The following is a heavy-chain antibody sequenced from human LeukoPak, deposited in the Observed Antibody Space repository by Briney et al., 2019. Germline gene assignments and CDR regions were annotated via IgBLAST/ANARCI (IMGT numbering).Heavy chain of an antibody. Sequence: VASVKVSCKASGYTFTSFGISWVRQAPGQGLEWMGWISAYNGNTNYAQKLQGRVTMTTDTSTSTAYMELRSLRSDDTAVYYCARDLPLYYDSSGYYPHFDYWGQGTLVTVSS. D-gene: IGHD3-22*01. V-gene: IGHV1-18*01. CDR2: ISAYNGNT. CDR1: GYTFTSFG. CDR3: ARDLPLYYDSSGYYPHFDY. J-gene: IGHJ4*02.